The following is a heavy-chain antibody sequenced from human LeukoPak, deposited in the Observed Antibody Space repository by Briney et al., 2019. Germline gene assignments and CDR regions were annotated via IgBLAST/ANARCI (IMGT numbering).Heavy chain of an antibody. Sequence: GGSLRLSCAASGFSVSSNYMSWVRQAPGKGLEWVSVIYSGGSTYYADSVKGRFTVSRDNSKNTLYLQMKSLRAEDTAVYYCARTDETAPAEDFQHWGQGTLVTVSS. J-gene: IGHJ1*01. CDR3: ARTDETAPAEDFQH. V-gene: IGHV3-53*01. CDR1: GFSVSSNY. CDR2: IYSGGST. D-gene: IGHD2-21*02.